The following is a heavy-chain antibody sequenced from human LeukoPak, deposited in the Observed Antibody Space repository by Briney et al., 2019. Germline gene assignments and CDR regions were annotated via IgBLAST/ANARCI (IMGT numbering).Heavy chain of an antibody. J-gene: IGHJ5*02. CDR2: INHSGST. Sequence: PGGSLRLSCAASGFTFSRYWMSWVRQAPGKGLEWIGEINHSGSTNYNPSLKSRVTISVDTSKNQFSLKLSSVTAADTAVYYCAGRYFDWLYALGGWFDPWGQGTLVTVSS. CDR1: GFTFSRYW. CDR3: AGRYFDWLYALGGWFDP. V-gene: IGHV4-34*08. D-gene: IGHD3-9*01.